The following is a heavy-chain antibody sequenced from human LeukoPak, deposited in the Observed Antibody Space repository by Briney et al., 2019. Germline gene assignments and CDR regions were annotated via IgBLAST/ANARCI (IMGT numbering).Heavy chain of an antibody. V-gene: IGHV3-11*06. Sequence: GGSLRLSCAASGFTFSDYYMSWIRQAPGKGLEWVSYISSSSSYTNYADSVKGRFTISRDNAKNSLYLQMNSLRAEDTAVYYCARDKRAAVAAKNHFDYWGQGTLVTVSS. CDR2: ISSSSSYT. CDR3: ARDKRAAVAAKNHFDY. CDR1: GFTFSDYY. J-gene: IGHJ4*02. D-gene: IGHD6-19*01.